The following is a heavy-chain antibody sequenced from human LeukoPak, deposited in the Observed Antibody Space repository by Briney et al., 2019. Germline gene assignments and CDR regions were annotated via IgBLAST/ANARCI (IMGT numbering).Heavy chain of an antibody. D-gene: IGHD3-16*01. J-gene: IGHJ6*03. V-gene: IGHV3-9*01. CDR2: ISRNSDII. CDR3: VKSGGYYYMDA. Sequence: GGSLRLSCAASGFIFHDFAMHWVRQAPGKGLEWVATISRNSDIILYADSVKGRFTISRDNDRDSLYMEMNSLRPEDTALYYCVKSGGYYYMDAWGKGTTVIVSS. CDR1: GFIFHDFA.